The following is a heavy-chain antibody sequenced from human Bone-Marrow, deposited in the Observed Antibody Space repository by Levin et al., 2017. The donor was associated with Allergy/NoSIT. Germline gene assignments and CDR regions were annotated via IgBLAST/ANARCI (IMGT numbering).Heavy chain of an antibody. CDR1: GGNFNDFV. Sequence: ASVKVSCKASGGNFNDFVFSWVRQAPGHGLEFMGGFIPKFGEGKTAQKFQGRVSITADESTSTVYMELRSLRSDDSAIYYCASPTFTRDYYNYYYYYLDVWGKGTTVAV. J-gene: IGHJ6*03. V-gene: IGHV1-69*13. CDR3: ASPTFTRDYYNYYYYYLDV. D-gene: IGHD3-10*01. CDR2: FIPKFGEG.